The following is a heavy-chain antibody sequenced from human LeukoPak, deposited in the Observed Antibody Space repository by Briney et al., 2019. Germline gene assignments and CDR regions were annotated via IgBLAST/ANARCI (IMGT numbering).Heavy chain of an antibody. V-gene: IGHV3-23*01. J-gene: IGHJ4*02. CDR3: AKDRRHLEWLGLFDY. Sequence: GGSLRLSCAASGVTFSSYAMSGVRQAPGKGVEWGSAISVSGGSTYYADSVKRRFTISTDNSKTPLYLQMTSLRAEDTAVYYCAKDRRHLEWLGLFDYWGQGTLVTVSS. D-gene: IGHD3-3*01. CDR1: GVTFSSYA. CDR2: ISVSGGST.